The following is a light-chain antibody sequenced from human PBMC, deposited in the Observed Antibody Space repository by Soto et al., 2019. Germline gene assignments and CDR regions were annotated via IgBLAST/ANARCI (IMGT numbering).Light chain of an antibody. CDR2: GAS. CDR1: QSVSSSY. V-gene: IGKV3-20*01. J-gene: IGKJ5*01. Sequence: EIVLTQSPGTLSLSPGERATLSFRASQSVSSSYLAWYQQKPGKAPRLLIYGASSRATGIPDRLSGSGSGTDFTLTIRRLEPEDFAVYYCQQYGSSPAFGQGTRLEIK. CDR3: QQYGSSPA.